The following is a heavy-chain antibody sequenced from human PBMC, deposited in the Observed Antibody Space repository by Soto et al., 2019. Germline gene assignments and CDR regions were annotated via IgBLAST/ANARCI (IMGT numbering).Heavy chain of an antibody. Sequence: QVQLVQSGAEVRKPGSSVKVSCKASGATFSTYTISWVRQAPGQGLEWMGRIIPSLDIPNYARKFQGRVTINADKSTTTVSMQLSSLRSDDTAVYYCARAAPGSGFDGMDVWGPGATVTVSS. J-gene: IGHJ6*02. V-gene: IGHV1-69*02. CDR3: ARAAPGSGFDGMDV. D-gene: IGHD3-10*01. CDR1: GATFSTYT. CDR2: IIPSLDIP.